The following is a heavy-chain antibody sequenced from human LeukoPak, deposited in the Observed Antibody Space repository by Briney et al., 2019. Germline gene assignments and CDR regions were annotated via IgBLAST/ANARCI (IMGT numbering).Heavy chain of an antibody. D-gene: IGHD4-17*01. CDR2: IYYTGNT. Sequence: PSETLSLTCTVSGDSISSYSWSLIRQPPGKGLEWIGYIYYTGNTNYNPSLKSRVTISVDTSKNQFSLKLTSVTAADTAVYYCARMTSMTTSRGFFFDFWGQGTLVTVSS. CDR1: GDSISSYS. J-gene: IGHJ4*02. V-gene: IGHV4-59*01. CDR3: ARMTSMTTSRGFFFDF.